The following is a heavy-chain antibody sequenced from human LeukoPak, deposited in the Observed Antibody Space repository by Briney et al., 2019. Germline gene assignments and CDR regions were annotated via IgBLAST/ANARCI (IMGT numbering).Heavy chain of an antibody. CDR3: ARRGPTYYYDSSGYYTTDAFDI. Sequence: PGGSLRLSCAASGFTFSSYAMSWVRQAPGKGLEWVSAISGSGGSTYYADSVKGRFTISRDNSKNTLYLQMNSLRAEDTAVYYCARRGPTYYYDSSGYYTTDAFDIWGQGTMVTVSS. CDR1: GFTFSSYA. D-gene: IGHD3-22*01. V-gene: IGHV3-23*01. CDR2: ISGSGGST. J-gene: IGHJ3*02.